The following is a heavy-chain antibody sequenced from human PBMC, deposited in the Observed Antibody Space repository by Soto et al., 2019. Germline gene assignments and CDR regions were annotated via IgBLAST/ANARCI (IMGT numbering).Heavy chain of an antibody. J-gene: IGHJ4*02. V-gene: IGHV4-38-2*01. CDR2: IYHSGST. D-gene: IGHD3-22*01. Sequence: SETLSLTCAVSGYSISSGYYWGWIRQPPGKGLEWIGSIYHSGSTYYNPSLKSRVTISVDTSKNQFSLKLSSVTAADTAVYYCAGRGRLYYYDSSGYYGYWGQGTLVTVS. CDR1: GYSISSGYY. CDR3: AGRGRLYYYDSSGYYGY.